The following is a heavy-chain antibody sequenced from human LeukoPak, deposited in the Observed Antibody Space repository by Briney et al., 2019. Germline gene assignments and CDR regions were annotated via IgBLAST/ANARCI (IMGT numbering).Heavy chain of an antibody. D-gene: IGHD2-2*01. CDR3: AREEALGGGYCSSTSCKSLDY. V-gene: IGHV4-59*12. J-gene: IGHJ4*02. Sequence: PSETLSLTCTVSGGSISSYYWSWIRQPPGKGLEWIGYIYYSGSTNYNPSLKSRVTISVDTSKNQFSLKLSSVTAADTAVYYCAREEALGGGYCSSTSCKSLDYWGQGTLVTVSS. CDR2: IYYSGST. CDR1: GGSISSYY.